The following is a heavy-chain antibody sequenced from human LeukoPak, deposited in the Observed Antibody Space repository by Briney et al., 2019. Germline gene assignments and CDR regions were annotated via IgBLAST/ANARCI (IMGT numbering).Heavy chain of an antibody. J-gene: IGHJ4*02. Sequence: GRSLRLSCAASGFTFDDYAMHWVRQAPGKGLEWVSGISWNSGSIGYADSVKGRFTISRDNAKHSLYLQMNSLRAEDMALYYCAKDKSRLSSGYFDYWGQGTLVTVSS. CDR1: GFTFDDYA. V-gene: IGHV3-9*03. D-gene: IGHD6-6*01. CDR2: ISWNSGSI. CDR3: AKDKSRLSSGYFDY.